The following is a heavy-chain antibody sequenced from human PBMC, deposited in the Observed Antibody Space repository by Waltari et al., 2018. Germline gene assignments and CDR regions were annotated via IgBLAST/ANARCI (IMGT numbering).Heavy chain of an antibody. CDR2: IYYSGST. D-gene: IGHD7-27*01. V-gene: IGHV4-59*11. Sequence: QVQLQESGPGLVKPSETLSLTCTVSGGPISSHYWSWIRQPPGKGLEWIGYIYYSGSTNYNPSLKSRVTISVDTSKNQFSLKLSSVTAADTAVYYCARDLGNDAFDIWGQGTMVTVSS. J-gene: IGHJ3*02. CDR3: ARDLGNDAFDI. CDR1: GGPISSHY.